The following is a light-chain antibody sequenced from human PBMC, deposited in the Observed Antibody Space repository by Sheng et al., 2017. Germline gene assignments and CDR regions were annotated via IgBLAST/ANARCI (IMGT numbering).Light chain of an antibody. Sequence: EIVMTQSPATLSVSPGESATLSCRASQSVSSFLAWYQQKPGQAPRLLIYGASIRATGIPSRFSGSGSGTEFTLTISILQSEDFAVYYCQQYNDWPPLTFGGGTEGGDQT. V-gene: IGKV3D-15*03. CDR1: QSVSSF. CDR2: GAS. CDR3: QQYNDWPPLT. J-gene: IGKJ4*01.